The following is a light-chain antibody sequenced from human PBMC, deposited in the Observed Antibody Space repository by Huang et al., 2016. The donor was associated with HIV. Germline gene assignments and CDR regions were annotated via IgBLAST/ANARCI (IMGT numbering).Light chain of an antibody. V-gene: IGKV3-15*01. CDR3: QQYNNWPLT. CDR2: GAS. Sequence: EIVMTQSPATLSVSPGKRGTLSCRASQSVGRNLAWYQQKPGQTPRLLISGASTRAAGSPARFSGSGSGTEFALNISSLQSEDFAVYYCQQYNNWPLTFGGGTKVEIK. J-gene: IGKJ4*01. CDR1: QSVGRN.